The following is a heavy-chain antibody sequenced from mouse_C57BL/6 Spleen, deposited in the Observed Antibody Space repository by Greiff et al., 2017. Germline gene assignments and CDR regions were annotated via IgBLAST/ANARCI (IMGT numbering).Heavy chain of an antibody. CDR3: ARYYYGSDWYFDV. D-gene: IGHD1-1*01. V-gene: IGHV14-3*01. Sequence: EVQLVESVAELVRPGASVKLSCTASGFNIKNTYMHWVKQRPEQGLEWIGRIDPANGNTKYAPKFQGKATITADTSSNTAYLQLSSLTSEDTAIYYCARYYYGSDWYFDVWGTGTTVTVSS. J-gene: IGHJ1*03. CDR1: GFNIKNTY. CDR2: IDPANGNT.